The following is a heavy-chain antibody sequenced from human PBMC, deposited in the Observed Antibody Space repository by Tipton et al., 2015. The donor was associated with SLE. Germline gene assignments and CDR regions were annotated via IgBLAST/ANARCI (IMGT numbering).Heavy chain of an antibody. J-gene: IGHJ3*02. Sequence: TLSLTCAVYGGSFSGYYWSWIRQPPGKGLEWIGSIYYSGSTYYNPSLKSRVTISVDTSKNQFSLKLSSVTAADTAVYFCARAGQWLYSDAFDIWGQGTMVTVSS. CDR2: IYYSGST. CDR3: ARAGQWLYSDAFDI. D-gene: IGHD6-19*01. V-gene: IGHV4-34*01. CDR1: GGSFSGYY.